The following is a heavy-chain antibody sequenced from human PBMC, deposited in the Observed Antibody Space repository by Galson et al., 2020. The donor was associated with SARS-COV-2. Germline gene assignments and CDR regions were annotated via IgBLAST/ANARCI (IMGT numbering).Heavy chain of an antibody. V-gene: IGHV4-59*13. CDR2: IYYSGST. CDR3: ARGVGAKEEGFDY. Sequence: SETLSLTCTVSGGSISSYYWSWIRQPPGKGLEWIGYIYYSGSTNYNPSLKSRVTISVDTSKNQFSLKLSSVTAADTAVYYCARGVGAKEEGFDYWGQGTLVTVSS. CDR1: GGSISSYY. D-gene: IGHD1-26*01. J-gene: IGHJ4*02.